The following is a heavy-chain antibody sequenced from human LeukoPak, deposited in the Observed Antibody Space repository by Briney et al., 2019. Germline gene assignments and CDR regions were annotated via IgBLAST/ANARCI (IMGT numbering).Heavy chain of an antibody. Sequence: GRSLRLSCTASGFTFGDYAMSWVRQAPGKGLEWAGFIRSKAYGGTTEYAASVKGRFTISRDDSKSIAYLQMNSLKTEDTAVYYCTTIGRKVTNFQHWGQGTLVTVSS. CDR3: TTIGRKVTNFQH. CDR2: IRSKAYGGTT. J-gene: IGHJ1*01. CDR1: GFTFGDYA. V-gene: IGHV3-49*04. D-gene: IGHD4-17*01.